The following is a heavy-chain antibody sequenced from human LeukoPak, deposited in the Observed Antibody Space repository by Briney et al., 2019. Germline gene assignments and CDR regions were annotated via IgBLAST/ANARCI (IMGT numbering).Heavy chain of an antibody. CDR2: IVVGSGNT. CDR1: GFTFTSSA. J-gene: IGHJ4*02. V-gene: IGHV1-58*02. D-gene: IGHD3-9*01. CDR3: ARDPLDYDILTGYYPRYYFDY. Sequence: ASVKVSCKASGFTFTSSAMQWVRQARGQRLEWIGWIVVGSGNTNYAQKFQERVTITRDMSTSTAYMELSSLRSEDTAVYYCARDPLDYDILTGYYPRYYFDYWGQGTLVTVSS.